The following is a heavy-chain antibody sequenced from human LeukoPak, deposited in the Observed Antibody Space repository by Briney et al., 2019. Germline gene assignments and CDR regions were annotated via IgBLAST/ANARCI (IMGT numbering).Heavy chain of an antibody. D-gene: IGHD3-16*02. CDR2: INHSGST. J-gene: IGHJ4*02. CDR3: ARRPTFGGVIALYYFDY. V-gene: IGHV4-34*01. Sequence: PSETLSLTCAVYGGSFSGYYWSWIRQPPGKGLEWIGEINHSGSTNYNPSLKSRVTISVDTSKNQFSLKLSSVTAADTAVYYCARRPTFGGVIALYYFDYWGQGTLVTVSS. CDR1: GGSFSGYY.